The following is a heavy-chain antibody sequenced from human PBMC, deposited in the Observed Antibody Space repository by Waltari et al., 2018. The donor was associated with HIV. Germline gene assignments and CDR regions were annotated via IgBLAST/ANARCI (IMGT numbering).Heavy chain of an antibody. D-gene: IGHD3-10*01. J-gene: IGHJ5*01. CDR1: GPPISSRRYS. V-gene: IGHV4-39*01. CDR3: ARHDGTSYYFGSDMNPRPFSFWFAS. CDR2: TMYSGST. Sequence: QLLLQESGPGLVRPSETLSLTCTVTGPPISSRRYSWGWVRQPPGKGLEWIVSTMYSGSTYNNPSLKSRVAISVDTSRNQFSLNLTSVTAADTALYYCARHDGTSYYFGSDMNPRPFSFWFASWGQGILVTVSS.